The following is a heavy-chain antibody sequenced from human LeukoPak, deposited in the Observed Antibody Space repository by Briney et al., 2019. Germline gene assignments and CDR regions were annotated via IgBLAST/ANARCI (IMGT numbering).Heavy chain of an antibody. CDR2: IIPIIGTA. V-gene: IGHV1-69*05. CDR1: GGTFSSYA. Sequence: SVKVSCKASGGTFSSYAISWVRQAPGQGLEWMGGIIPIIGTANYAQKFQGRVTITTDESTSTAYMELSSLRSEDTAVYYCAREVLGYYDSSGYDYWGQGTLVTVSS. J-gene: IGHJ4*02. D-gene: IGHD3-22*01. CDR3: AREVLGYYDSSGYDY.